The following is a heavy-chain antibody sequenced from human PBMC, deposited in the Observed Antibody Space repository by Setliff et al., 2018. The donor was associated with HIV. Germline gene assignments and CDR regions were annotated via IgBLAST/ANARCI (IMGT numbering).Heavy chain of an antibody. CDR2: IYYSGST. CDR1: GSSISSSSYY. Sequence: SETLSLTCTVSGSSISSSSYYWGWIRQPPGKGLEWIGSIYYSGSTNYNPSLKSRVSISVDTSKNQFSLKLTSVTAADTAVYYCATDRSVGARISSGSVFDPWGQGALVTVSS. D-gene: IGHD1-26*01. CDR3: ATDRSVGARISSGSVFDP. V-gene: IGHV4-39*07. J-gene: IGHJ5*02.